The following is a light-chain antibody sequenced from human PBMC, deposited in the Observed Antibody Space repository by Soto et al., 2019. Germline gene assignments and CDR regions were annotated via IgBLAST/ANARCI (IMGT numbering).Light chain of an antibody. CDR1: SSNIGSNY. CDR3: ATWDDSLSGRV. J-gene: IGLJ3*02. CDR2: VNN. V-gene: IGLV1-47*01. Sequence: QSVLTQPPSASGTPGQRVTISCSGSSSNIGSNYVYCYQQLPGTAPKLLISVNNQRPSGVPDRFSGSKSGTSASLAISGLRSEDEADYYCATWDDSLSGRVFGGGTKLTVL.